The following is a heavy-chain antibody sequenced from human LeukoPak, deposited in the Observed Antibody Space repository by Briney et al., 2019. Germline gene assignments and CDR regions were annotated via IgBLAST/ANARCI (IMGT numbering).Heavy chain of an antibody. V-gene: IGHV4-59*08. CDR2: IYYSGST. CDR1: GGSLNGHY. Sequence: SETLSLTCAVYGGSLNGHYWSWIRQPPGKGLEWIGYIYYSGSTNYNPSLKSRVTISVDTSKNQFSLKLSSVTAADTAVYYCARVNADSGYYFDYWGQGTLVTVSS. D-gene: IGHD1-26*01. CDR3: ARVNADSGYYFDY. J-gene: IGHJ4*02.